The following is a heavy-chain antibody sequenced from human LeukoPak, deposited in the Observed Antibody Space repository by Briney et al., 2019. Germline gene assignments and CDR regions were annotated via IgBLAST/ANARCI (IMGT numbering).Heavy chain of an antibody. CDR1: GFTFSSYS. CDR2: INSDGGST. CDR3: AKGAYYYYMDV. Sequence: PGGSLRLSCAASGFTFSSYSMYWVRQAPGKGLEYVSAINSDGGSTYYADSVKGRFTISRDNSKNTLYLQMGSLRAEDMAVHYCAKGAYYYYMDVWGKGTTVTVSS. D-gene: IGHD3-16*01. V-gene: IGHV3-64*02. J-gene: IGHJ6*03.